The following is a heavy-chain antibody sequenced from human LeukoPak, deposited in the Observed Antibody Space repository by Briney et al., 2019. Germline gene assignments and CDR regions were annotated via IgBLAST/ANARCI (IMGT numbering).Heavy chain of an antibody. J-gene: IGHJ2*01. CDR3: AREGKQPYWYFDL. CDR2: IYSGGST. CDR1: GFTVSSNY. V-gene: IGHV3-66*01. D-gene: IGHD6-13*01. Sequence: PGGSLRLSCAASGFTVSSNYMSWVRQAPGKGLEWVSVIYSGGSTYYADSVKGRFTISRDNSKNTLYLQMNSLRAEDTAVYYYAREGKQPYWYFDLWGRGTLVTVSS.